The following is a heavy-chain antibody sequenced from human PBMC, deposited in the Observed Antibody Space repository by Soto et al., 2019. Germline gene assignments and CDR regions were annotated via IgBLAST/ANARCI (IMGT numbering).Heavy chain of an antibody. CDR1: NGSISSGPYS. CDR3: ARHYYDSSGYYSFDY. Sequence: SETLSLTCTVSNGSISSGPYSWSWIRQPPGKGLEWIGYIYYSGSTNYNPSLKSRVTISVDTSKNQFSLKLSSVTAADTAVYYCARHYYDSSGYYSFDYWGQGTLVTVSS. V-gene: IGHV4-61*01. J-gene: IGHJ4*02. D-gene: IGHD3-22*01. CDR2: IYYSGST.